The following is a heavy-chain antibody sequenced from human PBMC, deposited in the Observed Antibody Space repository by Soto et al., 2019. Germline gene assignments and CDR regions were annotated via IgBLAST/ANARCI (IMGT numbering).Heavy chain of an antibody. CDR3: ARLTGGTYLSFYYYIGV. V-gene: IGHV4-59*01. CDR2: IYYSGTT. J-gene: IGHJ6*03. Sequence: QVRLQESGPGLVKPSETLSLTCTVSGGSISGYYWSWIRQPPGKGLEWIGCIYYSGTTNYDPSLKSRVTMSVDTSKNQFSLKLSSVTAADTAVFYCARLTGGTYLSFYYYIGVWGKGTTVTVSS. CDR1: GGSISGYY. D-gene: IGHD2-8*02.